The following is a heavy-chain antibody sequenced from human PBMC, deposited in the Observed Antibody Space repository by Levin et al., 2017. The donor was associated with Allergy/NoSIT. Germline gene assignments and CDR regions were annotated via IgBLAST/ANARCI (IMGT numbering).Heavy chain of an antibody. CDR2: IYYSGST. V-gene: IGHV4-59*01. Sequence: PSETLSLTCTVSGGSISSYYWSWIRQPPGKGLEWIGYIYYSGSTNYNPSLKSRVTISVDTSKNQFSLKLSSVTAADTAVYYCARGVNGGVDYWGQGTLVTVSS. J-gene: IGHJ4*02. CDR3: ARGVNGGVDY. CDR1: GGSISSYY. D-gene: IGHD4-23*01.